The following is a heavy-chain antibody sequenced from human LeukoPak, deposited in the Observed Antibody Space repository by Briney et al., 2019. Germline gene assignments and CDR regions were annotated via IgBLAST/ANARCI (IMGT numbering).Heavy chain of an antibody. J-gene: IGHJ4*02. Sequence: QPGGSLRLSCVASGFSVSGVYMSWVRQAPGKGLEWVSVIYSDGSTYYADSVKGRFTISRDNSKNTLNLQMNSLRAEDTAVYYCASRPRDAAALDYWGQGTLVTVSS. D-gene: IGHD6-13*01. V-gene: IGHV3-53*01. CDR2: IYSDGST. CDR3: ASRPRDAAALDY. CDR1: GFSVSGVY.